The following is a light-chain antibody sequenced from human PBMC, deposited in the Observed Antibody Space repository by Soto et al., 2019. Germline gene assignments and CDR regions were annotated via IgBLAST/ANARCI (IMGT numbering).Light chain of an antibody. V-gene: IGKV1-9*01. CDR1: QALSNY. Sequence: DIQLTQSPSVLSASVGDTVTITCRASQALSNYLAWYQQKPGKAPKFLIYSASTLQRGVPSRFGGSGSGTDFTLTISSLEPEDFAVYYCQQRSNWITFGQGTRLEIK. J-gene: IGKJ5*01. CDR2: SAS. CDR3: QQRSNWIT.